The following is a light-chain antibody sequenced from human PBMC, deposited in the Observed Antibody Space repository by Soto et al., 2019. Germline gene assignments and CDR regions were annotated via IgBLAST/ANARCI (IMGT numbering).Light chain of an antibody. CDR2: LGS. CDR1: QRLLHSNGNNF. V-gene: IGKV2-28*01. J-gene: IGKJ2*01. Sequence: EIVMTQSPPSLTVTPGEPASISCRSSQRLLHSNGNNFLDWYLQKPGQSPQLLIYLGSNRASGVPDRVSGSAAGTDCTLKISRVEAADVGVYYCMQALQTPYTFGQGNKLEIK. CDR3: MQALQTPYT.